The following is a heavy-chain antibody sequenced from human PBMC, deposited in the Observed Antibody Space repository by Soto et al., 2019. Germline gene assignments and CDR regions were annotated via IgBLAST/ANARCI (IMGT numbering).Heavy chain of an antibody. CDR1: GGFISSYY. V-gene: IGHV4-59*08. CDR3: ASPAKIDTAATYEDF. CDR2: IYYSGST. D-gene: IGHD5-18*01. Sequence: SETLSLTWTVCGGFISSYYWSWIRQPPGKGLEWLGYIYYSGSTNYNPSLKSRVTISVDTSKNQFSLKLSYVTAADTAVYYCASPAKIDTAATYEDFWGQRVLVTV. J-gene: IGHJ4*02.